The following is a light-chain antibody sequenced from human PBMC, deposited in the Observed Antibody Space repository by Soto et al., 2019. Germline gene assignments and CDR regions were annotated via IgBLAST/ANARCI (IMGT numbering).Light chain of an antibody. Sequence: DIQMTQSPSTLSASVGDTVTITCRASQTINNCLAWYQQKPGKSPKLLISDDSSLEPGVPSRFSGSGSGTEFTLSINSLQPDDFATYYCQQCYIYWTFGPGTKVDIK. J-gene: IGKJ1*01. CDR3: QQCYIYWT. CDR2: DDS. V-gene: IGKV1-5*01. CDR1: QTINNC.